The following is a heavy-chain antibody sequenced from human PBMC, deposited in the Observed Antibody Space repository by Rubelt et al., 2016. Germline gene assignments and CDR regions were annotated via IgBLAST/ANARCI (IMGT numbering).Heavy chain of an antibody. CDR2: FFHDGST. Sequence: QVQLQESGPGLVKPSETLSLTCTVSGYSINNGYYWGWIRQPPGKGLEWIASFFHDGSTKYNPSLKSRVTISKDGSKNQFSLKLKSVTAADTAVYYCARGLDNYGYWGQGTLVTVSS. CDR1: GYSINNGYY. V-gene: IGHV4-38-2*02. CDR3: ARGLDNYGY. J-gene: IGHJ4*02. D-gene: IGHD3-16*01.